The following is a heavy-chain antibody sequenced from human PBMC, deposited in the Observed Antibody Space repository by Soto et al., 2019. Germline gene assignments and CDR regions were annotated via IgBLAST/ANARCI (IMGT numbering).Heavy chain of an antibody. Sequence: QVQLQESGPGLVKPSQTLSLTCTVSGGSISSGGYYWSWIRQHPGKGLEWIGYIYYSGSTYYNPSLKSRVXXSXDXXKNQFSLKLSSVTAADTAVYYCAREKLWPRGGFDYWGQGTLVTVSS. CDR1: GGSISSGGYY. V-gene: IGHV4-31*03. D-gene: IGHD5-18*01. CDR2: IYYSGST. CDR3: AREKLWPRGGFDY. J-gene: IGHJ4*02.